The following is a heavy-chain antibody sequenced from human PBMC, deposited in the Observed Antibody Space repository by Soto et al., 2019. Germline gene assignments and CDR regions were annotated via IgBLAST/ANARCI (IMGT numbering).Heavy chain of an antibody. CDR1: GYSFTSYW. D-gene: IGHD3-10*01. CDR3: ARYYGSGSYYNFPYYYYYGMDV. CDR2: IDPSDSYT. J-gene: IGHJ6*02. V-gene: IGHV5-10-1*01. Sequence: GESLKISCKGSGYSFTSYWISWVRQMPGKGLEWVGRIDPSDSYTNYSPSFQGHVTISADKSISTAYLQWSSLKASDTAMYYCARYYGSGSYYNFPYYYYYGMDVWGQGTTVTVSS.